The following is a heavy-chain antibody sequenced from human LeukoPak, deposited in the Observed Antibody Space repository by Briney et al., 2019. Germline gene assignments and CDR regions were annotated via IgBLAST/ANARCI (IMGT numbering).Heavy chain of an antibody. CDR2: IYASGST. CDR3: ARDLKATYYDFWSGSYMDV. V-gene: IGHV4-4*08. CDR1: GGSISSYY. Sequence: SETLSLTCTVSGGSISSYYWSWIRQPPGKGLEWIGHIYASGSTNFNPSLRSRVTISVDTSKNQFSLKLSTVTAADTAVYYCARDLKATYYDFWSGSYMDVWGKGTTVTVSS. J-gene: IGHJ6*03. D-gene: IGHD3-3*01.